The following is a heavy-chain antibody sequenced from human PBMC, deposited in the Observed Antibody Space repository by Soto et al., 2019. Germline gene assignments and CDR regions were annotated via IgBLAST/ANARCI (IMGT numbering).Heavy chain of an antibody. CDR3: ARLACSTTRCFTYFDY. Sequence: SETLSLTCTVSGGSISGYYWTWIRQPPGKGLEWIGYIYSSGNTNYNPSLQSRVTISVDTSKNQFSLKLSSVTAADTAVYYRARLACSTTRCFTYFDYWGQGALVTVSS. V-gene: IGHV4-59*08. J-gene: IGHJ4*02. D-gene: IGHD2-2*02. CDR2: IYSSGNT. CDR1: GGSISGYY.